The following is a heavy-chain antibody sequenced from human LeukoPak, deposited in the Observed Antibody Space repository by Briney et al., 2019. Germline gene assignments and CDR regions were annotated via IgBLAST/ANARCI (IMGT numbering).Heavy chain of an antibody. CDR3: ARGGSSWYLGHYYYYMDV. D-gene: IGHD6-13*01. J-gene: IGHJ6*03. Sequence: ASVRVSCKASGYTFTGYYMHWVPQAPGQGLEWMGWINLNSGGTNYAQKFQGRVTMTRDTSISTAYMELSRLRSDDTAVYYCARGGSSWYLGHYYYYMDVWGKGTTVTISS. V-gene: IGHV1-2*02. CDR2: INLNSGGT. CDR1: GYTFTGYY.